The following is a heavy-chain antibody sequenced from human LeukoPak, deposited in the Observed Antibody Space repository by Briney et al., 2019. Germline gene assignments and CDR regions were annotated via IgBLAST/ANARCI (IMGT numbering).Heavy chain of an antibody. CDR1: GFTLDDYG. CDR3: ARRAGAYSHPYDY. J-gene: IGHJ4*02. D-gene: IGHD4/OR15-4a*01. V-gene: IGHV3-20*04. CDR2: INWNGGIT. Sequence: PGGSLRLSCAASGFTLDDYGMNWVRHAPGKGLEWVSSINWNGGITKYADSVKGRFTIYRDKSKNTVYLQMNSLRAEDTAVYYCARRAGAYSHPYDYWGQGTLVTVSS.